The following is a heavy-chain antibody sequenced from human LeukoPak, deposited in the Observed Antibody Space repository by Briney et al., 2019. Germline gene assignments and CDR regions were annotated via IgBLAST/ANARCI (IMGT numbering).Heavy chain of an antibody. J-gene: IGHJ3*02. CDR2: INHSGST. D-gene: IGHD5-18*01. V-gene: IGHV4-34*01. CDR1: GGSFSGYY. CDR3: ARGLGIQLWLRSWDVFDI. Sequence: SETLSLSCAAYGGSFSGYYWSWIRQPPGKGLEWIGEINHSGSTNANPSLTSRVTISVDTSKNQFSLKLSSVTAADTAVYYCARGLGIQLWLRSWDVFDIWGQGTMVTVSS.